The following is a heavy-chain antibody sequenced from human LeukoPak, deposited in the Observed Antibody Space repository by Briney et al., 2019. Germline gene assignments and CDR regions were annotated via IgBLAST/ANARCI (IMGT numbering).Heavy chain of an antibody. J-gene: IGHJ6*02. V-gene: IGHV4-30-2*01. CDR1: GGSISSGGYY. D-gene: IGHD3-10*01. CDR2: IYHSGST. Sequence: SQTLSLTCTVSGGSISSGGYYWSWIRQPPGKGLEWIGYIYHSGSTYYNPSLKSRVTISVDRSKNQFSLKLSSVTAADTAVYYCARVALLWFGESSYYYYGMDVWGQGTTVTVSS. CDR3: ARVALLWFGESSYYYYGMDV.